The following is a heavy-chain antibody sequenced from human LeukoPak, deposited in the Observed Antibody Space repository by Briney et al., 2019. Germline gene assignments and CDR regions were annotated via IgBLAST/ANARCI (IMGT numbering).Heavy chain of an antibody. V-gene: IGHV3-74*01. CDR1: GFTFSSYW. D-gene: IGHD2-15*01. CDR2: INSDGSST. Sequence: PGGSLRLSCAASGFTFSSYWMHWVRQAPGKGLVWVSRINSDGSSTSYADSVKGRFTISRDNAKNSLYLQMNSLRAEDTAVYYCARRRGSPDAFDIWGQGTMVTVSS. CDR3: ARRRGSPDAFDI. J-gene: IGHJ3*02.